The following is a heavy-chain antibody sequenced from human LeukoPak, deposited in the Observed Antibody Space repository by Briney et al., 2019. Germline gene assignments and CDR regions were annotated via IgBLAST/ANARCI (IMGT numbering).Heavy chain of an antibody. V-gene: IGHV1-2*02. CDR3: ARDSKPNSGYDFMDV. CDR1: GYTFTGYY. D-gene: IGHD5-12*01. Sequence: ASVEVSCKASGYTFTGYYMHWVRQAPGQGLEWMGWINPNSGGTNYAQKFQGRVTMTRDTSISTAYMELSRLRSDDTAVYYCARDSKPNSGYDFMDVWGKGTTVTVSS. CDR2: INPNSGGT. J-gene: IGHJ6*04.